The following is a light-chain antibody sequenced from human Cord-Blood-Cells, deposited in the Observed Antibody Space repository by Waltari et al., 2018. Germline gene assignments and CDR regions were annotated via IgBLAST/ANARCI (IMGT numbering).Light chain of an antibody. J-gene: IGKJ4*01. CDR2: WAS. CDR3: QQYYSTPLT. V-gene: IGKV4-1*01. Sequence: DIVMTQSPDSLAVSLGERATINCKYSQSVLYSSNNKNYLAWYQQKPGQPPKLLIYWASTRESGVPDRFSGSGSGTDFTLTISSLQAEDVAVYYCQQYYSTPLTFGGGTKEEIK. CDR1: QSVLYSSNNKNY.